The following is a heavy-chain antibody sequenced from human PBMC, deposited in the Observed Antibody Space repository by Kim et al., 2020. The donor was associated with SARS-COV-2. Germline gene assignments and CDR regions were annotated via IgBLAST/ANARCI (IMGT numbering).Heavy chain of an antibody. D-gene: IGHD3-3*01. Sequence: SVKVSCKASGGTFSSYAISWVRQAPGQGLEWMGGIIPIFGTANYAQKFQGRVTITADESTSTAYMELSSLRSEDTAVYYCARGYYDFWSGYYYGMDVWGQGTTVTVSS. CDR2: IIPIFGTA. CDR1: GGTFSSYA. J-gene: IGHJ6*02. V-gene: IGHV1-69*13. CDR3: ARGYYDFWSGYYYGMDV.